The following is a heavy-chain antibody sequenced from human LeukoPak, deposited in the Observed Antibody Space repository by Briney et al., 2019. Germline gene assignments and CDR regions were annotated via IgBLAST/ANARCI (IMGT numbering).Heavy chain of an antibody. D-gene: IGHD3-16*01. J-gene: IGHJ4*02. Sequence: HTGGSLRLSCAASGFTVSTNYMSWVRQAPGKGLEWVSIIYDSGTTHYADSVKGRFTISRDNLRNTLYLQMNSLRAEDTAVYYCASHWGGYWGQGTLVTASS. CDR2: IYDSGTT. V-gene: IGHV3-53*01. CDR3: ASHWGGY. CDR1: GFTVSTNY.